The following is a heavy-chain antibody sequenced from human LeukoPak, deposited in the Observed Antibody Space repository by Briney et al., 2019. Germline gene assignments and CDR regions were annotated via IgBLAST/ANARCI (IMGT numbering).Heavy chain of an antibody. Sequence: PGGSLRLSCAASGFTFSIYAMSWVRQAPGKGLEWVSAISGSGGSTYYADSVKGRFTISRDDSKNTLYLQMNSLRAEDTAVYYCAKDPTNDYGDLNWGQGTLVTVSS. V-gene: IGHV3-23*01. CDR1: GFTFSIYA. CDR3: AKDPTNDYGDLN. J-gene: IGHJ4*02. CDR2: ISGSGGST. D-gene: IGHD4-17*01.